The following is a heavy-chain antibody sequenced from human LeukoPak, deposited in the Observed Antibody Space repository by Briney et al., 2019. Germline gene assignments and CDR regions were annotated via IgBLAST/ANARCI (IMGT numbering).Heavy chain of an antibody. V-gene: IGHV4-34*01. CDR2: INHSGST. J-gene: IGHJ6*03. CDR3: AATSGWYPKVFYYYMDV. CDR1: GGSFSGYY. D-gene: IGHD6-19*01. Sequence: SETLSLTCAVYGGSFSGYYWSWIRQPPGKGLEWIGEINHSGSTNYNPSLKSRVTISVDTSKNQFSLKLSSVTAAGTAVYYCAATSGWYPKVFYYYMDVWGKGTTVTVSS.